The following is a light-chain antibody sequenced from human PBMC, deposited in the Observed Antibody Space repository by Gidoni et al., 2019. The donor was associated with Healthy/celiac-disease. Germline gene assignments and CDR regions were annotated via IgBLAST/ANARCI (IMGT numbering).Light chain of an antibody. CDR1: QDISNY. Sequence: DIQMTQSPSSLSASVGDRVTITCQASQDISNYLNWYQQKPGKAPKLLIYDASKLQTGVPSRFSGSGSGTDFTFTISSLQPEDIATYYCQQYDTLPGYTFGQGTKLEIK. V-gene: IGKV1-33*01. J-gene: IGKJ2*01. CDR3: QQYDTLPGYT. CDR2: DAS.